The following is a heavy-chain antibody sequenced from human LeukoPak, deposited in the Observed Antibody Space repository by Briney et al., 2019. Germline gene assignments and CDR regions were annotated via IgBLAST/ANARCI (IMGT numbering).Heavy chain of an antibody. D-gene: IGHD5-24*01. CDR2: ISSSSSYI. CDR3: ARSIRDGYNNFDY. J-gene: IGHJ4*02. CDR1: GFTFSSYS. V-gene: IGHV3-21*01. Sequence: PGGSLRLSCAASGFTFSSYSMNWVRQAPGKGLEWVSSISSSSSYIYYADSVKGRFTISRDNAKNSLYLQMNSLRAEDTAVYYCARSIRDGYNNFDYWGQGTLVTVSS.